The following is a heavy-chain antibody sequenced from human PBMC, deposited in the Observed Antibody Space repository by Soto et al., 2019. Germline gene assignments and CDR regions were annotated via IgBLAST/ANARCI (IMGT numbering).Heavy chain of an antibody. V-gene: IGHV4-39*01. J-gene: IGHJ4*02. Sequence: PSDTLSLTCIFTSYLISGTNYHWGWIRQPPGKGLEWIGSVYHTGTTYYYPSPESRVAISVDTSKNHFSLTLTSVTAADTAVFYCARHRTTSPLYFDYWGQG. CDR2: VYHTGTT. D-gene: IGHD1-1*01. CDR1: SYLISGTNYH. CDR3: ARHRTTSPLYFDY.